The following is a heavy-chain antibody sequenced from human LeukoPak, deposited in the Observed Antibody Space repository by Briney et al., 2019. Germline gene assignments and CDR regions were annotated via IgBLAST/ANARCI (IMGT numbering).Heavy chain of an antibody. CDR1: GFTLFWHV. J-gene: IGHJ4*02. CDR2: IHHNGDTT. D-gene: IGHD1-26*01. V-gene: IGHV3-64D*06. CDR3: ARDMSGTYSFDY. Sequence: LSGGSLRLSCSASGFTLFWHVMHWVRQAPGKPLEYVSFIHHNGDTTSYADSVRGRFTVSRDNSKNTPFLDLTSLRTDDTAVYYCARDMSGTYSFDYWGQGTLVTISS.